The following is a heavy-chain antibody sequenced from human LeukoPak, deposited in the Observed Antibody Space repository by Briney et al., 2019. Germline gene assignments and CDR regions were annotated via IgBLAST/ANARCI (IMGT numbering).Heavy chain of an antibody. V-gene: IGHV3-23*01. D-gene: IGHD6-13*01. Sequence: PGGSLRLSCAVSGFTYSIYAMSWVRQAPGKGLEGVSTISGSGDTYYVDSVKGRFTISRDNSKNTLYLQMNSLRAEDTAVYYCALVGEAAAGLLDFDYWGQGTLVTVSS. CDR2: ISGSGDT. CDR1: GFTYSIYA. J-gene: IGHJ4*02. CDR3: ALVGEAAAGLLDFDY.